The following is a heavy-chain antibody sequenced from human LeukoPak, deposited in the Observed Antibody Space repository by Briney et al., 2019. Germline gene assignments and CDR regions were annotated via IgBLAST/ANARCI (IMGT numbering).Heavy chain of an antibody. CDR2: IKQDGSEK. D-gene: IGHD3-3*01. V-gene: IGHV3-7*01. Sequence: GGSLRLSCAASGFTFSSCWMSWVRQAPGKGLEWVANIKQDGSEKYYVDSVKGRFTISRDNAKNSLYLQMNSLRAEDPAVYYCARVPDYDFWSAPFDPWGQGTLVTVSS. CDR3: ARVPDYDFWSAPFDP. CDR1: GFTFSSCW. J-gene: IGHJ5*02.